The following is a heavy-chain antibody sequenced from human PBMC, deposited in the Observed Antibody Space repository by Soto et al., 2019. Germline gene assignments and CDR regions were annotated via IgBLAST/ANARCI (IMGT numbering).Heavy chain of an antibody. CDR1: GGTFSTYS. CDR2: IIPNSGNT. Sequence: GALVKVSCKASGGTFSTYSITWVRQAPGQGLEWMGWIIPNSGNTGYAQKFQDRVTMTRNNSTSTAYMELSSLRSEDTAVYYCARGRRRSSGAFDIWGQGTMVTVSS. D-gene: IGHD6-6*01. V-gene: IGHV1-8*01. CDR3: ARGRRRSSGAFDI. J-gene: IGHJ3*02.